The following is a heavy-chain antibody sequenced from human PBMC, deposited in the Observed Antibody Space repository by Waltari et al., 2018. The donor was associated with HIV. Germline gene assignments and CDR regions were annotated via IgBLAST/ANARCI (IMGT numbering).Heavy chain of an antibody. D-gene: IGHD1-26*01. Sequence: QLQLQESGPGLVKPSETLSLTCTVSGGSVSSSSYFWGWIRQPPGKGLVWVGWISYTGGAYENPSRKRRVTISVDTSKNQFSLKVTSVTAADTAVYYCARHALRVGAAYWNFDLWGRGTLVTVSS. V-gene: IGHV4-39*01. CDR3: ARHALRVGAAYWNFDL. CDR2: ISYTGGA. J-gene: IGHJ2*01. CDR1: GGSVSSSSYF.